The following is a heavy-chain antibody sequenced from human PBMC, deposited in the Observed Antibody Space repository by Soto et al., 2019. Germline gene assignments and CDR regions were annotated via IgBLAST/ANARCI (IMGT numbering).Heavy chain of an antibody. CDR1: GGSISSGDYY. V-gene: IGHV4-30-4*01. CDR2: IYYSGST. D-gene: IGHD2-21*02. J-gene: IGHJ4*02. CDR3: ARAAHCGGDCYHENFDY. Sequence: PSETLSLTCTVSGGSISSGDYYWSWIRQPPGKGLEWIGYIYYSGSTYYNPSLKSRVTISVDTSKNQFSLKLSSVTAADTAVYYCARAAHCGGDCYHENFDYCGQGTLVTVSS.